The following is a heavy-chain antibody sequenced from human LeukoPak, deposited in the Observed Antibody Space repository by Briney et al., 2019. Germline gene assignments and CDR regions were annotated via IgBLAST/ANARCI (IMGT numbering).Heavy chain of an antibody. CDR1: GFTFSSYG. CDR3: ARSDIVVVPAAGHYYYYGMDV. J-gene: IGHJ6*02. Sequence: GGSLRLSCAASGFTFSSYGMHWVRQAPGKGLEWVAVIWYDGSNKYYADSVKGRFTISRDNAKNSLYLQMNSLRAEDTAVYYCARSDIVVVPAAGHYYYYGMDVWGQGTTVTVSS. V-gene: IGHV3-33*03. CDR2: IWYDGSNK. D-gene: IGHD2-2*01.